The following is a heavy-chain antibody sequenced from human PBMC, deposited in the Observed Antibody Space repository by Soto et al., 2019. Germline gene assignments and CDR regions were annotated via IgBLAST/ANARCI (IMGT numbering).Heavy chain of an antibody. CDR2: ISAHNGNT. Sequence: QVHLVQSGAEVKKSGASVKVSCKGSGYDFTTYGITWVRQAPGQGLELMAWISAHNGNTDYAQKLQGRVTVTRDTSTSTAYMELRSLRSDDTAVYYCARGRYGDYWGQGALVTVSS. CDR3: ARGRYGDY. D-gene: IGHD1-1*01. CDR1: GYDFTTYG. J-gene: IGHJ4*02. V-gene: IGHV1-18*01.